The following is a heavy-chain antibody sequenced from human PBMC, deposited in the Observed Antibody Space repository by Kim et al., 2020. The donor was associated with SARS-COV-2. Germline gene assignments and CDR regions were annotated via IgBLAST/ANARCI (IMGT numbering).Heavy chain of an antibody. D-gene: IGHD2-21*02. Sequence: SETLSLTCRVSGGSINSGGLAWSWIRQAPWKGPEWIGYIFWSGTSHHNPALNRRVTLSLPGSKNQFTLQLRSVTAADTAVYFCARGGASPVTPFFYFDL. CDR3: ARGGASPVTPFFYFDL. CDR2: IFWSGTS. CDR1: GGSINSGGLA. J-gene: IGHJ2*01. V-gene: IGHV4-30-2*01.